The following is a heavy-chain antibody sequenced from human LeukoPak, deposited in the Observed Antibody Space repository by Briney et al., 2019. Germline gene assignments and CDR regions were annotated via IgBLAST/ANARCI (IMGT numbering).Heavy chain of an antibody. V-gene: IGHV3-21*01. D-gene: IGHD2-2*02. CDR1: GFTFSSYN. CDR3: ARDPGYCRSTNCYNDY. J-gene: IGHJ4*02. Sequence: GGSLRLSCAASGFTFSSYNMNWVRQAPGKGLEWVSSISSSSSYIYYADSVKGRFTISRDNAKNSLYLQMNSLRAEDTAVYYCARDPGYCRSTNCYNDYWGQGTLVTVSS. CDR2: ISSSSSYI.